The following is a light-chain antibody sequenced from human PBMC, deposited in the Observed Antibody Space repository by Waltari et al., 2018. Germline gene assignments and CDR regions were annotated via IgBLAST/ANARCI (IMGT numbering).Light chain of an antibody. V-gene: IGKV4-1*01. Sequence: DIVMAQSPDSLAVSLGERATVNCKSSQSVFYSSNNKYYLAWYQQKPVQPPKLIINWASTRASGVPDRFSGSGSGTDFTLTISSLQAEDVADYYCQQYHSIPLTFGGGTKVEIK. CDR1: QSVFYSSNNKYY. CDR2: WAS. J-gene: IGKJ4*01. CDR3: QQYHSIPLT.